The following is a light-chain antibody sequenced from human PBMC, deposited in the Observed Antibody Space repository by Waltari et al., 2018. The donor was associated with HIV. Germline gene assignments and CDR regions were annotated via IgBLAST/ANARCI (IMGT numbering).Light chain of an antibody. CDR1: TSDVGGYNY. CDR3: SSYRNSTFYV. V-gene: IGLV2-14*03. CDR2: DGS. J-gene: IGLJ1*01. Sequence: QSALTQPASVSGSPGQSTTIPCTGTTSDVGGYNYVSWYQQHPGKAPRVIIYDGSNRPSGVSDRFSGSKSGNTASLTISGLQAEDEADYFCSSYRNSTFYVFGNGTKVTVL.